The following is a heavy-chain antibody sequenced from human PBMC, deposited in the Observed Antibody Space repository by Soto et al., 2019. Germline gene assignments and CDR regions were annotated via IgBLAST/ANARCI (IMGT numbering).Heavy chain of an antibody. D-gene: IGHD2-15*01. CDR3: ATMGTPGVALSNWFGP. CDR1: GGSISSGNYY. J-gene: IGHJ5*02. V-gene: IGHV4-30-4*01. CDR2: ISYSGSA. Sequence: SETLSLSCTVSGGSISSGNYYWSWIRQPPGKGLEWIGFISYSGSAYYNPSLKSRVTISVDTSKNQFSLNLSFVTAAVTAVYYCATMGTPGVALSNWFGPWGQGSLVT.